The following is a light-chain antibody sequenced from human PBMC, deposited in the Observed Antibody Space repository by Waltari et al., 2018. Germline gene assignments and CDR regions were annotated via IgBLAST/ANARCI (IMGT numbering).Light chain of an antibody. Sequence: EIVLTPSPGTLSLSPGERATLSCRASQSVTRTLAWYQQKPGQAPRLLIYGASNRATGIPDRFSGSGSGIDFSLTISRLEPEDFAVYYCQHYLRLPATFGQGTKVEIK. CDR1: QSVTRT. V-gene: IGKV3-20*01. J-gene: IGKJ1*01. CDR3: QHYLRLPAT. CDR2: GAS.